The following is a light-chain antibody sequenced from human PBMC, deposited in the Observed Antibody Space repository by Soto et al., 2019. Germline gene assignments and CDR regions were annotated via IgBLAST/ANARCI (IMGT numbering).Light chain of an antibody. CDR2: GAS. Sequence: EIVLTQSPGTLSLSPGERATLSCRASQSVTSSYLAWYQQKPGQAPRLLLYGASSRATGIPDGFSGSGSGTDFTLTITRLEHEYFAVYYCQQYGSSPQPMYPFGQGTKLEIK. V-gene: IGKV3-20*01. J-gene: IGKJ2*01. CDR3: QQYGSSPQPMYP. CDR1: QSVTSSY.